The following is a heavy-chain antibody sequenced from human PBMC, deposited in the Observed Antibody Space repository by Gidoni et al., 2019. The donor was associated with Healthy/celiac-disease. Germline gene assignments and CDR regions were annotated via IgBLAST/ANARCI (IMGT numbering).Heavy chain of an antibody. Sequence: QVQLQQWGAGLLKPSETLSLTCAVYGGSFSGYYWSWIRQPPGKGLEWIGEINHSGSTNYNPSLKSRVTISVDTSKNQFSLKLSSVTAADTAVYYCARHRYYGMDVWGQGTTVTVS. CDR2: INHSGST. J-gene: IGHJ6*02. V-gene: IGHV4-34*01. CDR3: ARHRYYGMDV. CDR1: GGSFSGYY.